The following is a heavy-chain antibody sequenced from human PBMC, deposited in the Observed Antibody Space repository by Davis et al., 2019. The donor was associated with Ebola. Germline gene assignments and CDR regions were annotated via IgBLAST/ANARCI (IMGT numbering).Heavy chain of an antibody. V-gene: IGHV4-30-4*01. CDR2: IYYSGST. CDR1: GGSISSGDYY. J-gene: IGHJ4*02. Sequence: MPSETLSLTCTVSGGSISSGDYYWSWIRQPPGKGLEWIGYIYYSGSTYYNPSLKSRVTISVDTSKNQFSLKLSSVTAADTAVYYWARVGAIKGVDYWGQGTLVTVSS. D-gene: IGHD3-10*01. CDR3: ARVGAIKGVDY.